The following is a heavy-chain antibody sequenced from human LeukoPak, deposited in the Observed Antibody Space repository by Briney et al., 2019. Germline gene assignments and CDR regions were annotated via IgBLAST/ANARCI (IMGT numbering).Heavy chain of an antibody. D-gene: IGHD2-21*01. Sequence: PSETLSLTCTVSGGSISSSSFFWGWIRQSPGKGLEWIGSISYSGTTYYNPSLKSRVTISVDTSKNQFSLMLRSVTAADTAVYYCARDDWSSGSYFDLWGRGTLVTVSS. CDR2: ISYSGTT. CDR3: ARDDWSSGSYFDL. CDR1: GGSISSSSFF. J-gene: IGHJ2*01. V-gene: IGHV4-39*07.